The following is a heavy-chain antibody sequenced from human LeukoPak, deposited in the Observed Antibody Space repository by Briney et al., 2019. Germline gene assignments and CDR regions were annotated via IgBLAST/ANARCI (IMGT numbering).Heavy chain of an antibody. CDR1: EFTFSRFW. CDR2: ISSSSSTI. Sequence: GGSLRLSFAASEFTFSRFWMSWVRQAPGKGLEWVSYISSSSSTIYYADSVKGRFTISRDNAKNSLYLQMNSLRAEDTAVYYCAREEYSSSWTWGQGTLVTVSS. J-gene: IGHJ5*02. V-gene: IGHV3-48*04. CDR3: AREEYSSSWT. D-gene: IGHD6-13*01.